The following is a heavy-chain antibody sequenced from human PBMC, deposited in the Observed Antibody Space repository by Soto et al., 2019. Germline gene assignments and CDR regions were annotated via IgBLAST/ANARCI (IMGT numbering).Heavy chain of an antibody. CDR2: INSDGSSR. Sequence: PVGSLRLSCAASGFTFSTYWMHWVRQAPGKGLVWVSRINSDGSSRNYADLVKGRLTISRDNAKNTLCLQMNSLRAEDTAVYYCTRSRPGYYDMDVWGQGTTVTVSS. J-gene: IGHJ6*02. CDR3: TRSRPGYYDMDV. V-gene: IGHV3-74*01. CDR1: GFTFSTYW. D-gene: IGHD7-27*01.